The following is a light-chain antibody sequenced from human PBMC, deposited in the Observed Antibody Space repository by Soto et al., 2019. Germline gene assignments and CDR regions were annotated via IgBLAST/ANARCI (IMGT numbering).Light chain of an antibody. J-gene: IGKJ1*01. Sequence: EIVMTQSPATLALSPGERDTLSCRASQSVSSNLTWYQHKPGQAPRLLIYGASTRATGVPARFSGSGSGTEFTLTISSLQSEDFAGYYCQQYNDWWTFGQGTKVEIK. CDR1: QSVSSN. CDR3: QQYNDWWT. V-gene: IGKV3-15*01. CDR2: GAS.